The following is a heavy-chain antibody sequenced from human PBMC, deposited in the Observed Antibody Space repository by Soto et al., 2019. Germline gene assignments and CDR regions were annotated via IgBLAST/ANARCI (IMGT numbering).Heavy chain of an antibody. CDR3: ARDLPGVYVWVLQTPDAFDI. CDR1: GYTFTSYG. J-gene: IGHJ3*02. CDR2: ISAYNGNT. D-gene: IGHD3-16*01. V-gene: IGHV1-18*04. Sequence: ASVKVSCKASGYTFTSYGISWVRQAPGQGLEWMGWISAYNGNTNYAQKLQGRVTMTTDTSTSTDYMELRSLRSDDTAVYYCARDLPGVYVWVLQTPDAFDIRGQGTTVNVSS.